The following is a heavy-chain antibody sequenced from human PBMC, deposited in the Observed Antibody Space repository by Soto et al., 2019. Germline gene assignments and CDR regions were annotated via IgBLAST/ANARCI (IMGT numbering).Heavy chain of an antibody. D-gene: IGHD2-15*01. V-gene: IGHV3-23*01. Sequence: EVQLLESGGGLVESGGSLRLSCAASGFSRSNSAVSWVRQAPGKGLEWASSLSVTGDSDFYSDSVTGRFTISRDISKSTLYLQMGSLRAEDTAVYYCAKNGCSYPACYPDDYYVDVWGKGTTVTVSS. J-gene: IGHJ6*03. CDR3: AKNGCSYPACYPDDYYVDV. CDR1: GFSRSNSA. CDR2: LSVTGDSD.